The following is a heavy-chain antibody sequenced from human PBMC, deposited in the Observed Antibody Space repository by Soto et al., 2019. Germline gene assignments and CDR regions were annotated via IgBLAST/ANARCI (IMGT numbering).Heavy chain of an antibody. CDR3: ARVYCGGTSCYTLYYYYGMDV. CDR2: ISAYNGNT. D-gene: IGHD2-2*02. CDR1: GYTFTSYG. Sequence: ASVKVSCKASGYTFTSYGISWVRQARGQGLEWMGWISAYNGNTNYAQKLQGRVTMTTDTSTSTAYMELRSLRSDDTAVYYCARVYCGGTSCYTLYYYYGMDVWGQGTTVTVSS. V-gene: IGHV1-18*04. J-gene: IGHJ6*02.